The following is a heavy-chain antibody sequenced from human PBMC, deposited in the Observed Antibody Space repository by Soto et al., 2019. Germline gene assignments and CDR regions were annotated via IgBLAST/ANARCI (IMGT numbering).Heavy chain of an antibody. D-gene: IGHD6-13*01. Sequence: EVQLVESGGGLIQPGGSLRLSCAASGFTVSSNYMSWVHQAPGKGLEWVSVIYSGGSTYYADSVKGRFTISRDNSKNTLYLQMNSLRAEDTAVYYCARAAAATYYGMDVWGQGTTVTVSS. CDR3: ARAAAATYYGMDV. CDR1: GFTVSSNY. J-gene: IGHJ6*02. V-gene: IGHV3-53*01. CDR2: IYSGGST.